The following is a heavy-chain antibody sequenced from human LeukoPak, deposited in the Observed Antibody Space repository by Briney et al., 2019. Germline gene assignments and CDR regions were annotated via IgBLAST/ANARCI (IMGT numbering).Heavy chain of an antibody. CDR2: IIPIFGTA. V-gene: IGHV1-69*13. CDR1: GGTFSSYA. CDR3: ARIIPYDYVWGSYRPNWFDP. Sequence: SVKVSCKASGGTFSSYAISWARQAPGQGLEWMGGIIPIFGTANYAQKFQGRVTITADESTSTAYMELSSLRSEDTAVYYCARIIPYDYVWGSYRPNWFDPWGQGTLVTVSS. J-gene: IGHJ5*02. D-gene: IGHD3-16*02.